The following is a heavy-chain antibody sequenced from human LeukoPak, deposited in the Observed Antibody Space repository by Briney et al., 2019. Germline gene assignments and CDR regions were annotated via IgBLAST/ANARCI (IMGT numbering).Heavy chain of an antibody. J-gene: IGHJ4*02. V-gene: IGHV3-48*04. CDR2: ISSGSSTT. CDR3: ARDDSGG. CDR1: GFTFGSHS. Sequence: GGSLRLSCVASGFTFGSHSMNWVRQAPAMGLEWISYISSGSSTTNYADAVKGRFTISRDNAKNSLYLQMNSLRAEDTAVYYCARDDSGGWGQGTLVTVSS. D-gene: IGHD3-22*01.